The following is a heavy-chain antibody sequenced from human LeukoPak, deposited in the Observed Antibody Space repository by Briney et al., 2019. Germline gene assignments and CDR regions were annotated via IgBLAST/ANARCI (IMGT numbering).Heavy chain of an antibody. CDR3: AKGSGYYYGRFDY. D-gene: IGHD3-22*01. Sequence: GGSLRLSCAASGFTFSSYAMSWVRQAPGKGLEWVSAISGSGGSTYYADSVKGRFTISRDNSKNTLYLQMNSPRAEDTAVYYCAKGSGYYYGRFDYWGQGTLVTVSS. CDR2: ISGSGGST. CDR1: GFTFSSYA. V-gene: IGHV3-23*01. J-gene: IGHJ4*02.